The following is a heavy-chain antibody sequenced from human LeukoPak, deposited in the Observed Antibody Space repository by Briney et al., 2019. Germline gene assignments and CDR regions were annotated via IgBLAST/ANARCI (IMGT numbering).Heavy chain of an antibody. V-gene: IGHV1-69*13. CDR3: ARLPLRSIAVGYYGMDV. CDR2: IIPIFGTA. J-gene: IGHJ6*02. D-gene: IGHD6-6*01. CDR1: GGTFSSYA. Sequence: LVKVSCKASGGTFSSYAISWVRQAPGQGLEWMGGIIPIFGTANYAQKFQGRVTITADESTSTAYMELSSLRSEDTAVYYCARLPLRSIAVGYYGMDVWGQGTTVTVSS.